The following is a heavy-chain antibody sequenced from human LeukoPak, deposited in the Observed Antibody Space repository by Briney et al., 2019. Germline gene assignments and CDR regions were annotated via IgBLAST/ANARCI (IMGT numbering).Heavy chain of an antibody. CDR3: ARRDRITIFGVVIPYYYYGMDV. CDR1: GFTFSDYY. D-gene: IGHD3-3*01. CDR2: ISSSGSTI. V-gene: IGHV3-11*01. J-gene: IGHJ6*02. Sequence: GGSLRLSCAASGFTFSDYYVSWIRQAPGKGLEWVSYISSSGSTIYYADSVKGRFTISRDNAKNSLYLQMNSLRAEDTAVYYCARRDRITIFGVVIPYYYYGMDVWGQGTTVTVSS.